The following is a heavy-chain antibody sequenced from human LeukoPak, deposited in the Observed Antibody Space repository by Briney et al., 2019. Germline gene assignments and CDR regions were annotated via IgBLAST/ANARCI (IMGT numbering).Heavy chain of an antibody. V-gene: IGHV3-20*04. Sequence: GGSLRLSCAASGFIFDDYGMSWVRQAPGKGLEWVSGINWYGGSTGYAGSVKGRFTISRDNAKNSLYLQMNSLRAEDTALYYCARSRSMGCSGGSCYFDYWGQGTLVTVSS. D-gene: IGHD2-15*01. CDR1: GFIFDDYG. CDR3: ARSRSMGCSGGSCYFDY. CDR2: INWYGGST. J-gene: IGHJ4*02.